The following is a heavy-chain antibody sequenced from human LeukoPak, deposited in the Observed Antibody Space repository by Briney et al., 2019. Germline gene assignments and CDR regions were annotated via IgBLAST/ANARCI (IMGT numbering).Heavy chain of an antibody. CDR1: GASISSYY. CDR2: IYYSGST. Sequence: PSETLSLTCIVSGASISSYYWSWIRQPPEKGLEWIGDIYYSGSTNYNPSLKSRVTISVDTSKNQFSLKLSSVTAADTAVYYCARVLQKQWLVRTPYYFDYWGQGTLVTVSS. CDR3: ARVLQKQWLVRTPYYFDY. J-gene: IGHJ4*02. V-gene: IGHV4-59*01. D-gene: IGHD6-19*01.